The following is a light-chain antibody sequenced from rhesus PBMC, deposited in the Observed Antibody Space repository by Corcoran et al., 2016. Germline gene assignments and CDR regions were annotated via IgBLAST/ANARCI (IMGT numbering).Light chain of an antibody. Sequence: EVVLTQSPATLSLSPGERATLSCRASQSVSSSLAWYQQKPGQDPRRLIYAASSRATRIPDRFSGSGSGTDFTLTSSRLGPEDVGIYNCHQYSDWPSFGQGTKVEIK. J-gene: IGKJ2*01. CDR2: AAS. V-gene: IGKV3-42*02. CDR3: HQYSDWPS. CDR1: QSVSSS.